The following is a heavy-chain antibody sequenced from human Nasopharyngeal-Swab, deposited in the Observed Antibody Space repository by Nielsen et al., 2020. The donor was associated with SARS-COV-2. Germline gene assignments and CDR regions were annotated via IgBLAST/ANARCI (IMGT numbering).Heavy chain of an antibody. CDR3: ARFSGSRMVYAPYYYYYYMDV. D-gene: IGHD2-8*01. Sequence: GGSLRLSCAASGFTFSSYGMNWVRQAPGKGLEWVSSISSSSSYIYYADSVKGRFTISRDNAKNSLYLQMNSLRAEDTAVYYCARFSGSRMVYAPYYYYYYMDVWGKGTTVTVSS. V-gene: IGHV3-21*01. J-gene: IGHJ6*03. CDR2: ISSSSSYI. CDR1: GFTFSSYG.